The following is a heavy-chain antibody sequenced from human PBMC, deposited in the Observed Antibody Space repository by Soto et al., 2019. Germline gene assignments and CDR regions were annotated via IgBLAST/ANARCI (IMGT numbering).Heavy chain of an antibody. V-gene: IGHV4-61*01. Sequence: SETLSLTCTVSGGSVNSGSYYWSWIRHSPGKGLEWIGYIYYSGSTNSNPSLKSRVTISLDTSKNQFSLNLTSVTAADTAVYYCARDSSMTYYYGMDVWGQGTTVTVSS. J-gene: IGHJ6*02. CDR2: IYYSGST. CDR3: ARDSSMTYYYGMDV. CDR1: GGSVNSGSYY.